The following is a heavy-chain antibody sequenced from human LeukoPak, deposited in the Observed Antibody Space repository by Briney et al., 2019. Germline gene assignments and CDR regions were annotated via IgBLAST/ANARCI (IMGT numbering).Heavy chain of an antibody. D-gene: IGHD1-26*01. J-gene: IGHJ4*01. CDR3: ARASGAWDLDY. CDR2: ITSSGTYI. Sequence: PGGSLRLSCAGSGYTFNTFHMNWVRQAPGKGLEWVSSITSSGTYITYADSVQGRFTISRDNAKNSLYLQMNSLRVDDTALYYCARASGAWDLDYWGHETLFTVSS. V-gene: IGHV3-21*06. CDR1: GYTFNTFH.